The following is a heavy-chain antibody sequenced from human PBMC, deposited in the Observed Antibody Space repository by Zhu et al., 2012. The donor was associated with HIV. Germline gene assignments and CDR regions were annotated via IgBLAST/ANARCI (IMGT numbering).Heavy chain of an antibody. Sequence: QVQLQESGPGLVKPSETLSLTCTVSGGSISSSSYYWGWIRQPPGKGLEWIASVYYTGSTYHDASLRSRVTISVDTSENRFSLRLSSVTAADTALYYCARHIYYFDSRGYSYFDYWGLGTLVTVS. V-gene: IGHV4-39*01. D-gene: IGHD3-22*01. CDR2: VYYTGST. CDR3: ARHIYYFDSRGYSYFDY. CDR1: GGSISSSSYY. J-gene: IGHJ4*02.